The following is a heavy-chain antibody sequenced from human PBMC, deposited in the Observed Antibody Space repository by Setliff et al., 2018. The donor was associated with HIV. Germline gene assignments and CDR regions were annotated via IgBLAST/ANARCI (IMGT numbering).Heavy chain of an antibody. CDR2: INVDNDNT. V-gene: IGHV1-3*01. Sequence: ASVKVSCKASGYTLTTYAMHWVRQAPGQRLEWMGWINVDNDNTKYSQKFQGRVTLTRDTSASTAYMELSGLRSEDTAVYYCASSAVAGSTPVLIYYYYGMDVWGQGTAVTRLL. D-gene: IGHD6-19*01. CDR3: ASSAVAGSTPVLIYYYYGMDV. CDR1: GYTLTTYA. J-gene: IGHJ6*02.